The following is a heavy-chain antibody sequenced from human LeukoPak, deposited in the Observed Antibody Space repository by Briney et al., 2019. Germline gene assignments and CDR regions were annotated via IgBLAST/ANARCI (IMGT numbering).Heavy chain of an antibody. V-gene: IGHV3-21*01. J-gene: IGHJ4*02. CDR1: GFTFSSYS. CDR2: ISSSSSYI. Sequence: PGGSLRLSCAASGFTFSSYSMNWVRQAPGKGLDWVSSISSSSSYIYYADSVKGRFTISGDNAKNSLYLQMNSLRAEDTAVYYCARDYTMIRYYFDYWGQGTLVTVSS. D-gene: IGHD3-22*01. CDR3: ARDYTMIRYYFDY.